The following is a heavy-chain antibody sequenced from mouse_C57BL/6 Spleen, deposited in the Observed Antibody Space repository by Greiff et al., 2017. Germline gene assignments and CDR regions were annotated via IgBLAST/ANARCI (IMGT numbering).Heavy chain of an antibody. Sequence: EVQLLQSGPGLVKPGASVKISCKASGYTFTDYYMNWVKQSHGKSLEWIGDIIPNNGGTSYNQKFKGKATFTVDKSSSTAYMELRSLTSEDSALYYCAREGLGGSGPFAYWGQGTLVTVPA. CDR1: GYTFTDYY. V-gene: IGHV1-26*01. J-gene: IGHJ3*01. D-gene: IGHD1-1*01. CDR2: IIPNNGGT. CDR3: AREGLGGSGPFAY.